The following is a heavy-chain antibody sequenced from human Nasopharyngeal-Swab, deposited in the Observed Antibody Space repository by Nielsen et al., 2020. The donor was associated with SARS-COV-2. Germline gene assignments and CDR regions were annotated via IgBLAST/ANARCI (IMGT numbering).Heavy chain of an antibody. Sequence: GGSLRLSCVASGYSFRTYGMSWVRQAPGKGLEWVAAIVGSGDISGNGGNTYYADSVKGRFTISRDNSKNTLSLQMNSLRAEDTAVYYCAKDLRGPYFFWGQGTLVTVSS. CDR2: IVGSGDISGNGGNT. D-gene: IGHD2/OR15-2a*01. J-gene: IGHJ4*02. CDR1: GYSFRTYG. CDR3: AKDLRGPYFF. V-gene: IGHV3-23*01.